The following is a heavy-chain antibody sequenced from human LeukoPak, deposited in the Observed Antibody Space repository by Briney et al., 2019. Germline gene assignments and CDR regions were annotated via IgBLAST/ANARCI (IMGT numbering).Heavy chain of an antibody. D-gene: IGHD4-17*01. CDR3: ARTMTTVTLYDH. CDR2: MNPNSGNT. Sequence: ASVKVSCKASGYTFTSYDINWVRQATGQGLEWMGWMNPNSGNTGYAQKFQGRVTMTWNTSISTAYMELSSLRSEDTAVYYCARTMTTVTLYDHWGQGTLVTVSS. CDR1: GYTFTSYD. V-gene: IGHV1-8*01. J-gene: IGHJ4*02.